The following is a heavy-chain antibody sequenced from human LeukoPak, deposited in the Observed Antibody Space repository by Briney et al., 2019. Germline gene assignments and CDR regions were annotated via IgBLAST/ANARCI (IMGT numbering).Heavy chain of an antibody. J-gene: IGHJ4*02. Sequence: SETLSLTCTVSGGSISSYYWSWIRQPPGKGLEWIGYIYYSGSTNYNPSLKRRVTISVDTSKNQFSLKLSSVTAADTAVYYCARVINSSGWYFYFVYWGQGTLVTVSS. CDR2: IYYSGST. CDR1: GGSISSYY. D-gene: IGHD6-19*01. CDR3: ARVINSSGWYFYFVY. V-gene: IGHV4-59*01.